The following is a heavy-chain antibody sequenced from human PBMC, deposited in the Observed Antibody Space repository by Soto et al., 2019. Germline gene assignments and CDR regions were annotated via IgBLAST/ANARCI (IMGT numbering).Heavy chain of an antibody. D-gene: IGHD3-9*01. Sequence: PVGSLRLSCAASGFTFSSYGMHWVRQAPGKGLEWVAVIWYDGSNKYYADSVKGRFTISRDNSKNTLYLQMNSLRAEDTAVYYCARDLVDYDILTGYYPDDAYDIWGQGTMVTVSS. CDR2: IWYDGSNK. J-gene: IGHJ3*02. CDR1: GFTFSSYG. V-gene: IGHV3-33*01. CDR3: ARDLVDYDILTGYYPDDAYDI.